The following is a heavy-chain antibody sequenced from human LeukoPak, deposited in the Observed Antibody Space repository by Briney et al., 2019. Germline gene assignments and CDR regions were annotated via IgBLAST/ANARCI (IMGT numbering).Heavy chain of an antibody. CDR3: AREVGIVVVPAALYYMDV. V-gene: IGHV4-4*07. J-gene: IGHJ6*03. D-gene: IGHD2-2*01. Sequence: SETLSLTCTVSGGSISSYYWSWIRQPAGKGLEWIGRIYTSGSTNYNPSLKSRVTMSVDTSKNQFSLKLSSVTAADTAVYYCAREVGIVVVPAALYYMDVWGKGTTVTVSS. CDR2: IYTSGST. CDR1: GGSISSYY.